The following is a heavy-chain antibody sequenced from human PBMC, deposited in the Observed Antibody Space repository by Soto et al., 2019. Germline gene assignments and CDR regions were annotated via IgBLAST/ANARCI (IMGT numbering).Heavy chain of an antibody. D-gene: IGHD6-13*01. CDR1: GYTFTGYY. V-gene: IGHV1-2*04. CDR3: ARDMQQLPNRGAFDI. Sequence: ASVKVSCKASGYTFTGYYMHWVRQAPGQGLEWMGWINPNSGGTNYAQKFQGWVTMTRDTSISTAYMELSRLRSDDTAVYYCARDMQQLPNRGAFDIWGQGTMVTVSS. J-gene: IGHJ3*02. CDR2: INPNSGGT.